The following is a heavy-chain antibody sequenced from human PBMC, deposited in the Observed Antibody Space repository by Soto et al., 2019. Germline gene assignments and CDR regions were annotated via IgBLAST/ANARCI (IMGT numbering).Heavy chain of an antibody. Sequence: PGGSLRLSYAASRFTFSTYGMHWVRQAPGKGLEWVALISYDGSNKYYADSVKGRFTISRDNSKNTLYLQMNSLRVEDTAVYYCAKDEGSSPAHWGQGTLVTVSS. V-gene: IGHV3-30*18. D-gene: IGHD1-26*01. CDR3: AKDEGSSPAH. CDR2: ISYDGSNK. CDR1: RFTFSTYG. J-gene: IGHJ4*02.